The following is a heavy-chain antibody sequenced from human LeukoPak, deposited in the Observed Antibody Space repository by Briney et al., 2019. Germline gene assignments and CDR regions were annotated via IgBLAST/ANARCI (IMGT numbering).Heavy chain of an antibody. V-gene: IGHV4-30-4*01. CDR2: IYYSGST. CDR3: ARSELLWFGGVNSGFDY. D-gene: IGHD3-10*01. CDR1: GGSISSGDYY. J-gene: IGHJ4*02. Sequence: ASETLSLTCTVSGGSISSGDYYWSWIRQPPGKGLEWIGYIYYSGSTYYNPSLKSRVTISVDTSKNQFSLKLSSVTAADTAVYYCARSELLWFGGVNSGFDYWGQGTLVTVSS.